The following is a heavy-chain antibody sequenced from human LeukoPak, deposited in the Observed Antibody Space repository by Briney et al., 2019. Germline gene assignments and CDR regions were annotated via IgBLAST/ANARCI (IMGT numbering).Heavy chain of an antibody. Sequence: SETLSLTCAVYGGSFSGYYWSWIRQPPGKGLEWIGEINHGSTNYNPSLKSRVTISVDTSKNQFSLKLSSVTAADTAVYYCATGYSSSSFISGYYGMDVWGQGTTVTVSS. D-gene: IGHD6-6*01. J-gene: IGHJ6*02. V-gene: IGHV4-34*01. CDR3: ATGYSSSSFISGYYGMDV. CDR1: GGSFSGYY. CDR2: INHGST.